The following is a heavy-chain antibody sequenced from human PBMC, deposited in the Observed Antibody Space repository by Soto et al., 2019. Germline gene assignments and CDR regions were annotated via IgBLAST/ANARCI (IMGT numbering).Heavy chain of an antibody. J-gene: IGHJ4*02. V-gene: IGHV3-33*01. CDR3: ARTRYYDSSGYYLYFDY. D-gene: IGHD3-22*01. Sequence: ESGGGVVQPGRSLRLSCAASGFTFSSYGMHWVRQAPGKGLEWVAVIWYDGSNKYYADSVKGRFTISRDNSKNTLYLQMNSLRAEDTAVYYCARTRYYDSSGYYLYFDYWGQGTLVTVSS. CDR2: IWYDGSNK. CDR1: GFTFSSYG.